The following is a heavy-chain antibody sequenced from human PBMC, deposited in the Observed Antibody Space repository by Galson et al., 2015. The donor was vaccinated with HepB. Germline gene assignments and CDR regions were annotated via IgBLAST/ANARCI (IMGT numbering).Heavy chain of an antibody. D-gene: IGHD3-3*01. V-gene: IGHV1-18*01. Sequence: SVKVSCKASGYTFTAYGISWVRQAPGQGLEWMGWISGYNDNTNYAQTFQDRVTMTTDPSTGTAYMDLRSLRSDDTAVYYCARVVYYGFWDGFGPWGQGTLVTVSS. CDR1: GYTFTAYG. J-gene: IGHJ5*02. CDR3: ARVVYYGFWDGFGP. CDR2: ISGYNDNT.